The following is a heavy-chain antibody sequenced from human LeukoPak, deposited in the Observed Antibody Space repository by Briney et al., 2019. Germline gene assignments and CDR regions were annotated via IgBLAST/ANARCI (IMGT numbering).Heavy chain of an antibody. CDR3: AKDIGLGELYYDFWSGRRSGAFDI. Sequence: GRSLRLSCAASGFTFDDYAMHWVRQASGKGLEWVSGISWNSGSIGYADSVKGRFTISRDNAKNSLYLQMNSLRAEDMALYYCAKDIGLGELYYDFWSGRRSGAFDIWGQGTMVTVSS. V-gene: IGHV3-9*03. CDR2: ISWNSGSI. CDR1: GFTFDDYA. D-gene: IGHD3-3*01. J-gene: IGHJ3*02.